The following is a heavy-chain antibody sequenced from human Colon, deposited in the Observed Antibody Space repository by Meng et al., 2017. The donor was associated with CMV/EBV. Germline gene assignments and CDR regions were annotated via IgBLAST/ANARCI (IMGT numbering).Heavy chain of an antibody. CDR1: GYTFTGYY. V-gene: IGHV1-2*02. CDR2: MNPNSGDT. CDR3: ALWLPTTNFDY. J-gene: IGHJ4*02. Sequence: ASVKVSCKASGYTFTGYYLHWVRQAPGRGLEWMGWMNPNSGDTNYAQKFQDRVTMTRDTTVNTAYLDLTSLRSADTAVYYCALWLPTTNFDYWGQGTLVTVSS. D-gene: IGHD5-18*01.